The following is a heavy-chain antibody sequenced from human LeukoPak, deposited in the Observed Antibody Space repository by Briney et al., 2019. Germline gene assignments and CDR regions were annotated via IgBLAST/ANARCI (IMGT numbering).Heavy chain of an antibody. V-gene: IGHV3-7*04. Sequence: GGSLILSCAASGFTFSFYWMSWVRQAPGKGLEWVANIKQDGSEKYYVDSVKGRFTISRDNAKNSLYLQMNSLRAEDATVYYCARDEHQYYHASSGRFDYWGQGTLVTVSS. CDR3: ARDEHQYYHASSGRFDY. J-gene: IGHJ4*02. CDR1: GFTFSFYW. D-gene: IGHD3-22*01. CDR2: IKQDGSEK.